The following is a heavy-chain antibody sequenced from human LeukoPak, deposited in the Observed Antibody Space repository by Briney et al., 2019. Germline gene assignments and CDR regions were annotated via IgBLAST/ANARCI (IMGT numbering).Heavy chain of an antibody. CDR3: ARGAPIRVAVAATFDP. CDR1: GGTFSSYA. V-gene: IGHV1-69*13. D-gene: IGHD6-19*01. Sequence: GASVKVSCKASGGTFSSYAISWVRQAPGQGLEWMGGIIPIFGTANYAQKFQGRVTITADESTSTAYMELSSLRSEDTAVYYCARGAPIRVAVAATFDPWGQGTLVTVSS. J-gene: IGHJ5*02. CDR2: IIPIFGTA.